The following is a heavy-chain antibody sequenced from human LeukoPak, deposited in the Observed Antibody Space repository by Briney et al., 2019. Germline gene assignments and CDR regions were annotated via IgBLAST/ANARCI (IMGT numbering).Heavy chain of an antibody. Sequence: GGSLRLSCAASGFTFSSYWMSWVRQAPGKRLEWVANIKQDGSEKYYVDSVKGRFTISRDNAKNSLYLQMGSLRTEDMAMYYCARSAGRFGSGGSCYDYWGQGTLVTVSS. J-gene: IGHJ4*02. CDR2: IKQDGSEK. D-gene: IGHD2-15*01. CDR3: ARSAGRFGSGGSCYDY. V-gene: IGHV3-7*01. CDR1: GFTFSSYW.